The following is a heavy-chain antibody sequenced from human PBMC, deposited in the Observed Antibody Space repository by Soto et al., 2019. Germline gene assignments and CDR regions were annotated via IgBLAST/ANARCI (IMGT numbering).Heavy chain of an antibody. CDR3: ARPQEGVFDI. D-gene: IGHD3-16*01. Sequence: EVQLVESGGGLVQPGGSLRLSCAASGFTFSSYSMNWVRQAPGKGLEWVSYISSSSSTIYYADSVKGRFTISRDNAKNSLYLQMTSLRDEDTAVYYCARPQEGVFDIWGQGTMVTVSS. CDR2: ISSSSSTI. V-gene: IGHV3-48*02. J-gene: IGHJ3*02. CDR1: GFTFSSYS.